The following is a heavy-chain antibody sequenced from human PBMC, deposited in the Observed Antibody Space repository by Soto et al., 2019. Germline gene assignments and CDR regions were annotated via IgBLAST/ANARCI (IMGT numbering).Heavy chain of an antibody. CDR3: ATSYGSGSAHFDY. Sequence: QVQLVQSGAEVKKPGSSVKVSCTASGGTFNSYTIHWVRQAPGQGLEWVGRVNPIVGMSNSAQKFQGRVTITADKSTSKAYMALTSMKSEDTAVYYCATSYGSGSAHFDYWGQGTLVTVSS. V-gene: IGHV1-69*02. J-gene: IGHJ4*02. CDR1: GGTFNSYT. CDR2: VNPIVGMS. D-gene: IGHD3-10*01.